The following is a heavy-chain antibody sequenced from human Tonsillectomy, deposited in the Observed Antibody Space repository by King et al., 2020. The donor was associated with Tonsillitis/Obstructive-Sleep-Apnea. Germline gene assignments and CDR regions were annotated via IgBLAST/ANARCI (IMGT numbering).Heavy chain of an antibody. CDR2: ISYDGSNK. Sequence: VQLVESGGGVVQPGGSLRLSCEASGFTFSSYAMHWVRQAPGKGLEWVAVISYDGSNKYYADSVKGLFTISRDNSKKTLYLQVKSLRTEDTAVYYCEREGYFSGWTDAFDIWGQGTILTV. J-gene: IGHJ3*02. CDR1: GFTFSSYA. V-gene: IGHV3-30*04. CDR3: EREGYFSGWTDAFDI. D-gene: IGHD6-19*01.